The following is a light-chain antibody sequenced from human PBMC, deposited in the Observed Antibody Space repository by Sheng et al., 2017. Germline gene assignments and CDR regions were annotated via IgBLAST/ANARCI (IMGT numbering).Light chain of an antibody. V-gene: IGKV3-11*01. CDR3: QQRSNWPPRFT. J-gene: IGKJ3*01. CDR1: QSVGSN. Sequence: EIVLTQSPATLSVSPGDRATLSCRASQSVGSNLAWYQQKPGQAPRLLIYDASNRATGIPARFGGSGSGTDFTLTISSLEAEDFAVYYCQQRSNWPPRFTFGPGTKVDIK. CDR2: DAS.